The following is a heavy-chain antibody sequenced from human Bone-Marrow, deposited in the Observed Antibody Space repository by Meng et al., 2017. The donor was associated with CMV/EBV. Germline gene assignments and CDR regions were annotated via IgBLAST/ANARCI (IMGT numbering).Heavy chain of an antibody. CDR1: GDSVSSTRAA. J-gene: IGHJ6*02. V-gene: IGHV6-1*01. CDR2: TYYRSRWYN. Sequence: SQTLSLTCVISGDSVSSTRAAWNWIRQSPSRGLEWLGRTYYRSRWYNEYPASVKSRIIINPDTLKNQLSLQLNSVTPEDTAVYYCARDPKKGHGMDVWGQGTTVTVYS. CDR3: ARDPKKGHGMDV.